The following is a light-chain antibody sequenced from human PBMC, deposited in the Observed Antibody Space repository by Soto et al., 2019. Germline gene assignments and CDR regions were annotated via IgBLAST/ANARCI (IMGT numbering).Light chain of an antibody. CDR3: QQRTNWPSST. Sequence: EVVLTQSPATLSLSPGERATLSCRASQSVRTYLAWYQQKPGQAPRLLIHDASSRATGIPARFSGSGSGTDFPRAISSLEPEDFAVYSCQQRTNWPSSTFGQGTRLEI. V-gene: IGKV3-11*01. CDR1: QSVRTY. CDR2: DAS. J-gene: IGKJ5*01.